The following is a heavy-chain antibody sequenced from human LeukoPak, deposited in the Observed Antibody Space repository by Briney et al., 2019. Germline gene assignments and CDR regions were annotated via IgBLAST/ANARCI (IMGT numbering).Heavy chain of an antibody. CDR2: IYTSGST. D-gene: IGHD3-3*01. V-gene: IGHV4-4*07. Sequence: PSETLSLTCTVSGGSISSYYWSWIRQPAGKGLEWIGRIYTSGSTNYNPSLKSRVTMSVDTSKNQFSLKLSSVTAADTAVYYCARGSLEDDFWSGYYTGYFDYWGQGTLVTVSS. J-gene: IGHJ4*02. CDR1: GGSISSYY. CDR3: ARGSLEDDFWSGYYTGYFDY.